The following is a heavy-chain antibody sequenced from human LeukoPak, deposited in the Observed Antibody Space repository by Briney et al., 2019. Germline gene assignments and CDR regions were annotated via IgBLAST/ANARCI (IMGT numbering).Heavy chain of an antibody. J-gene: IGHJ4*02. CDR3: ARDRPTGASRLFVVQ. Sequence: GGSLRLSCAASGFTFSSYSMTWVRQAPGKGLEWISSMSSGSRCIYYADSVRGRFTISRDNAKNSLSLLMNSLRAEDTAVYYCARDRPTGASRLFVVQWGQGTLVTVSS. CDR1: GFTFSSYS. V-gene: IGHV3-21*01. D-gene: IGHD3-3*01. CDR2: MSSGSRCI.